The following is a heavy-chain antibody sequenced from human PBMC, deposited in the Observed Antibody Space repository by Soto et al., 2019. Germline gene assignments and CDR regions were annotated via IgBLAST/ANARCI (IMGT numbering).Heavy chain of an antibody. Sequence: LVESGGGVAQPGRSLRLSCATSGFSFGPSGMHWVRQPPGKGLEWVAIIWNDGSTTYYADSVKGRFTISRDNSKNTVYLQMNSLRDEDTAVYYCARDGSHYDVDYWGQGTLVTVSS. CDR2: IWNDGSTT. J-gene: IGHJ4*02. D-gene: IGHD4-4*01. CDR3: ARDGSHYDVDY. V-gene: IGHV3-33*01. CDR1: GFSFGPSG.